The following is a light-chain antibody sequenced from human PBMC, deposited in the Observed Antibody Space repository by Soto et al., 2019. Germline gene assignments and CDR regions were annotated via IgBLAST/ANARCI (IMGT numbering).Light chain of an antibody. V-gene: IGKV1-33*01. Sequence: DIELTQSPSSLSASVGARVTITCQASQDISIYLNWYQQKPGRAPKVLIYDVSNLERGVPSRFSGSGSGTDFTITISRLQPEDTVKYYCQQYECTPYTFGPGTKVEIK. J-gene: IGKJ2*01. CDR3: QQYECTPYT. CDR2: DVS. CDR1: QDISIY.